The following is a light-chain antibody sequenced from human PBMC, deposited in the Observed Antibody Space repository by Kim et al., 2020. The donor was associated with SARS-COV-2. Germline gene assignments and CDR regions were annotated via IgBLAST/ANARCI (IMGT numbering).Light chain of an antibody. CDR3: AAWDASLKGYV. CDR1: SSNIGGNT. J-gene: IGLJ1*01. Sequence: GQRVTISCSGSSSNIGGNTVNWYQQLPGTAPKLLIYNNDQRPSGVPDRFSGSKSDTSASLAISGLQSKDEAQYYCAAWDASLKGYVFGLGTKVTVL. CDR2: NND. V-gene: IGLV1-44*01.